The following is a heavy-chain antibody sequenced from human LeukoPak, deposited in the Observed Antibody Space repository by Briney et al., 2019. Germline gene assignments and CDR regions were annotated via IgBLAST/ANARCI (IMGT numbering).Heavy chain of an antibody. Sequence: PSETLSLTCTVSGGSISSSSYYRGWIRQPPGKGLEWIGNIYYSGSTYYNPSLKSRVTISVDTSKNQFSLELSSVTAADTAVYYCARRYDSSARRAFDIWGPGTMVTVSS. CDR1: GGSISSSSYY. D-gene: IGHD3-22*01. CDR2: IYYSGST. CDR3: ARRYDSSARRAFDI. V-gene: IGHV4-39*01. J-gene: IGHJ3*02.